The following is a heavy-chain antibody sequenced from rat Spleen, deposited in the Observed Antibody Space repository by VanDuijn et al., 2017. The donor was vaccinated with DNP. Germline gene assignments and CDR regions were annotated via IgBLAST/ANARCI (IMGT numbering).Heavy chain of an antibody. CDR2: ISTGGGNT. CDR1: GFTFSDYY. Sequence: EVQLVESDGGLVQPGRSLKLSCAASGFTFSDYYMAWVRQAPTKGLEWVATISTGGGNTYYRESVKGRFTISRDDAKSTLYLQMDSLRSEDTATYYCSRLNNYYFDYWGQGVMVTVSS. J-gene: IGHJ2*01. D-gene: IGHD1-10*01. CDR3: SRLNNYYFDY. V-gene: IGHV5-25*01.